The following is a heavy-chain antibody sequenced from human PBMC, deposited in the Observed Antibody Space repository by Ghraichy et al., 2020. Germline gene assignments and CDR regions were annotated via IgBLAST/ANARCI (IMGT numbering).Heavy chain of an antibody. D-gene: IGHD2-2*01. CDR3: ARRCTGTSCQRGAFDF. Sequence: SETLSLTCTVSGASIRSNDYYWAWVRQPPGKGLEWIGSISYSGTTFYNPSLKSQVTKSVDTSKSQFSLKLDSVTATDTAVYYCARRCTGTSCQRGAFDFWGQGTMVTVSS. V-gene: IGHV4-39*01. CDR2: ISYSGTT. J-gene: IGHJ3*01. CDR1: GASIRSNDYY.